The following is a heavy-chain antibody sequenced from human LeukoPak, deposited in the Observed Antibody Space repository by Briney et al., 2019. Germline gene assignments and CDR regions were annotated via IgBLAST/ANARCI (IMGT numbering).Heavy chain of an antibody. CDR3: AREAATGKRMDV. CDR2: IFYSGNT. V-gene: IGHV4-39*02. J-gene: IGHJ6*04. D-gene: IGHD6-13*01. CDR1: GGSISSTSYY. Sequence: PSEALSLTCTVSGGSISSTSYYWGWIRQPPGKGLEWIGSIFYSGNTYYNPSLKSRVTISVDTSKKQFSLNRSSVTAADTAVYYCAREAATGKRMDVWGKGTTVTVSS.